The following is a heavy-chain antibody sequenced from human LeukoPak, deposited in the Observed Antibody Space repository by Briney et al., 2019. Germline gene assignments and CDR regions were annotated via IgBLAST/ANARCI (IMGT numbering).Heavy chain of an antibody. Sequence: ASVKVSCKASGYTFTDYYMHWVRQAPGQGFEWMGWINPNDGDTNYAQKFQGRVTMTRDTSISTAHMEVSRLRSDDTAVYYCARANFLYCSSSTCLFDCWGQGTLVTVSS. CDR2: INPNDGDT. V-gene: IGHV1-2*02. J-gene: IGHJ4*02. D-gene: IGHD2-2*01. CDR3: ARANFLYCSSSTCLFDC. CDR1: GYTFTDYY.